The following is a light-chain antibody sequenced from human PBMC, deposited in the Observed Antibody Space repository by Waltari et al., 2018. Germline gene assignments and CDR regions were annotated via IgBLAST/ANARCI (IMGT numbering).Light chain of an antibody. J-gene: IGLJ1*01. CDR2: EVS. V-gene: IGLV2-8*01. Sequence: QSALTQPPSASGSPGQSVTISCTGTSSDVGGYNYVSWYQHHPGKAPNLMIHEVSKRPSGVPARFSGSKSGNTASLTVSGLQAEDEADYYCSSYAGSNNLGVFGTGTKVTVL. CDR3: SSYAGSNNLGV. CDR1: SSDVGGYNY.